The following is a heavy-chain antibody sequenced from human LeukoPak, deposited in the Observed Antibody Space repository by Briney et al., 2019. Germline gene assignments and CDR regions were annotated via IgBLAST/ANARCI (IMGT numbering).Heavy chain of an antibody. J-gene: IGHJ4*02. Sequence: GESLKISCKGSGYIFTSYWIGWVRQMPGKGLEGMGIIYPGDSDTRYSPSFQGQVTISADKSISTAYLQWSSLKASDTAMHYCARQATYYDILTASGYFDYWGQGTLVTVSS. V-gene: IGHV5-51*01. CDR1: GYIFTSYW. CDR3: ARQATYYDILTASGYFDY. CDR2: IYPGDSDT. D-gene: IGHD3-9*01.